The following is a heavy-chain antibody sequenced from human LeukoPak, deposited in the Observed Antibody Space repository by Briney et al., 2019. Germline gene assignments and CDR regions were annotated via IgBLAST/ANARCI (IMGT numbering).Heavy chain of an antibody. D-gene: IGHD4-11*01. V-gene: IGHV3-73*01. CDR3: TTMTTVERYYYYGMDV. Sequence: GGSLKLSCAASGFTFSGSAMHWVRQASGKGLEWVGRIRSKANSYATAYAASVKGRFTISRDDSKNTAYLQMNSQKTEDTAVYYCTTMTTVERYYYYGMDVWGQGTTVTVSS. CDR1: GFTFSGSA. CDR2: IRSKANSYAT. J-gene: IGHJ6*02.